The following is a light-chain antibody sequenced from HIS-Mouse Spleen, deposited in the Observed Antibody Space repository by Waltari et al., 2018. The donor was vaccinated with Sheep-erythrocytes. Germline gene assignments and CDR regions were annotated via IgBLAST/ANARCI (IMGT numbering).Light chain of an antibody. CDR2: AAS. Sequence: AIRLTQSPSSLSASTGDRVTITCRISQGISSYLAWYQQKPGKAPKLLIYAASTLQSGVPSRFSGSGSGTDFTLTISCLQSEDFATYYCQQYNNYPLTFGEGTKVEIK. J-gene: IGKJ4*01. CDR1: QGISSY. V-gene: IGKV1-8*01. CDR3: QQYNNYPLT.